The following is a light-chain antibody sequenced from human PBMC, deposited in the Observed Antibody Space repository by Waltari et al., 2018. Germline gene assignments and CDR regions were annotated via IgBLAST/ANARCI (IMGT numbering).Light chain of an antibody. V-gene: IGKV3-15*01. J-gene: IGKJ2*01. CDR3: QQYDHWPQYT. Sequence: ELVMTQSPVTLSVSPGARATLPCRASKSVSSKLAWYQQKPGQAPRLLIYDASTRAAGIPVRFAGSGSGTEFTLSISSVESEDFALYYCQQYDHWPQYTFGQGTKLQIK. CDR1: KSVSSK. CDR2: DAS.